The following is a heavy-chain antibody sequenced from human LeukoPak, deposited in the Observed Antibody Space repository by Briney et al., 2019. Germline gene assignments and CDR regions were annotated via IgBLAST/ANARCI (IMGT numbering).Heavy chain of an antibody. V-gene: IGHV3-23*01. CDR3: AKDRSDNSSWYCMDV. D-gene: IGHD6-19*01. J-gene: IGHJ6*02. Sequence: GGSLRLSCAASGFTFSSYAMSWVRQAPGKGLEWVSAISGSGGSTYYADSVKGRFTISRDNSKNMLYLQMNSLGAEDTAVYYCAKDRSDNSSWYCMDVWGQGTTVTVSS. CDR2: ISGSGGST. CDR1: GFTFSSYA.